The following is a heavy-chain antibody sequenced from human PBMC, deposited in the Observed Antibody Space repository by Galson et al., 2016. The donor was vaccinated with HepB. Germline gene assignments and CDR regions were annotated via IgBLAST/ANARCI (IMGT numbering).Heavy chain of an antibody. CDR1: GYTFNKYG. D-gene: IGHD2-15*01. CDR3: ARDRDTRGSCYGGASY. CDR2: ISVYNGDT. Sequence: SVKVSCKASGYTFNKYGFIWVRQAPGQGLEWMGWISVYNGDTKYSPKVQGRVTMTADTSTSTVYMELRRLGSDDTAVYYCARDRDTRGSCYGGASYWGQGTLLTVSS. J-gene: IGHJ1*01. V-gene: IGHV1-18*01.